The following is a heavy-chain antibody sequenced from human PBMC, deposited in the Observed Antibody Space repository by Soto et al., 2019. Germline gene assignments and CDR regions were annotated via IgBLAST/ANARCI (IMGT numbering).Heavy chain of an antibody. Sequence: PSETLSLTCAVSGGSISSYSYYWAWIRQRPGKGQEWIGYVFYSWAFYYTPSLRGRVRILADTSKNHFTLRLSSVTAADTAVYFCSRGHYDCWSGYFATIDYWGQGTLVTVSS. CDR1: GGSISSYSYY. J-gene: IGHJ4*02. V-gene: IGHV4-31*11. CDR2: VFYSWAF. D-gene: IGHD3-3*01. CDR3: SRGHYDCWSGYFATIDY.